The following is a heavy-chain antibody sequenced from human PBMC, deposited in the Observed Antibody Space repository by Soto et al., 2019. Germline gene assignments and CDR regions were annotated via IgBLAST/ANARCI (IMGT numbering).Heavy chain of an antibody. CDR2: ISYDGSNK. Sequence: GGSLRLSCAASGFTFSRYTMHWVRQAPGKGLEWVAIISYDGSNKFYADSVKGRFTISRDNSKNTLYVQMNSLRAEDTAVFYCARSGGSYFGPFDSWGQGTLVTVSS. D-gene: IGHD1-26*01. V-gene: IGHV3-30-3*01. J-gene: IGHJ4*02. CDR3: ARSGGSYFGPFDS. CDR1: GFTFSRYT.